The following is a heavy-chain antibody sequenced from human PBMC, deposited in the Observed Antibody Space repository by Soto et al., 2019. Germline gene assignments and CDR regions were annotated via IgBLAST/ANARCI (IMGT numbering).Heavy chain of an antibody. CDR2: ISGSGGST. Sequence: GGSLRLSCAASGFTFSSYAMSWVRQAPGKGLEWVSAISGSGGSTYYADSVMGRFTISRDNSKNTLYLQMNSLRAEDAALYYCAKDGGFLEWLLYVDYWGQGTLVTVSS. CDR1: GFTFSSYA. CDR3: AKDGGFLEWLLYVDY. J-gene: IGHJ4*02. D-gene: IGHD3-3*01. V-gene: IGHV3-23*01.